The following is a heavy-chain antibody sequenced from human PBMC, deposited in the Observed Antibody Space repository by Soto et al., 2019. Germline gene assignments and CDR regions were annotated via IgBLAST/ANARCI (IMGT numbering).Heavy chain of an antibody. V-gene: IGHV3-23*01. CDR2: ISGSGGST. Sequence: GGSLRLSCAASGFTFSSYAMSWVRQAPGKGLEWVSAISGSGGSTYYADSVKGRFTISRDNSKNTLYLQMNSLRAEDAVLYYCAKKVNSGSGIQHFDFLGQGTLVTVSS. CDR3: AKKVNSGSGIQHFDF. D-gene: IGHD3-10*01. CDR1: GFTFSSYA. J-gene: IGHJ5*01.